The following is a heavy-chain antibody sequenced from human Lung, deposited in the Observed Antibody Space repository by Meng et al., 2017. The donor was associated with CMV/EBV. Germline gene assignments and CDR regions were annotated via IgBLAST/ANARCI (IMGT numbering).Heavy chain of an antibody. Sequence: ASVXVSXKASGYTFTSYDINWVRQATGQGLEWMGWMNPNSGNTGYAQNFQGRVTMTRNTSISTVYMELSGLRSEDTAVYYCARRRGGSSWEDFDYWGQGTXVTVSS. V-gene: IGHV1-8*01. CDR3: ARRRGGSSWEDFDY. J-gene: IGHJ4*02. D-gene: IGHD6-6*01. CDR2: MNPNSGNT. CDR1: GYTFTSYD.